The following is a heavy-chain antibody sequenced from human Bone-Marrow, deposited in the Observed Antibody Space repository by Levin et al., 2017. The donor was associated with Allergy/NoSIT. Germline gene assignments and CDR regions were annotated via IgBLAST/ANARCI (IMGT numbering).Heavy chain of an antibody. D-gene: IGHD2-8*01. CDR3: ARNVPLTANGY. J-gene: IGHJ4*02. CDR1: GFTVYNNY. CDR2: IYSGGTT. V-gene: IGHV3-66*01. Sequence: GGSLRLSCAVSGFTVYNNYMSWVRQAPGKGLEWVSPIYSGGTTPYADSVKGRFTISRDSPKNTLYLQMNSLTPEDTAMNYCARNVPLTANGYWGQGTLVTVSS.